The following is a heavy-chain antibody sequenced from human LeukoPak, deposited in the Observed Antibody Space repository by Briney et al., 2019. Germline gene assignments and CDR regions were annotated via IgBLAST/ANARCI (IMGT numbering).Heavy chain of an antibody. Sequence: GGSLRLSCAASGFTFSSYSMNWVRQAPGKGLEWVSYISSSSSTIYYADSVKGRFTISRDNAKNSLYLQMNSLRAEDTAVYYCAREPPVRGYSYGYGAFDIWGQGTMVTVSS. D-gene: IGHD5-18*01. CDR2: ISSSSSTI. CDR1: GFTFSSYS. J-gene: IGHJ3*02. CDR3: AREPPVRGYSYGYGAFDI. V-gene: IGHV3-48*01.